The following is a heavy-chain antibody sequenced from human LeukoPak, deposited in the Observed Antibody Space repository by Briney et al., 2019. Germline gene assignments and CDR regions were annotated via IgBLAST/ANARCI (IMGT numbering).Heavy chain of an antibody. CDR1: GGSVSTDDYY. Sequence: SETLSLTCTVSGGSVSTDDYYWSWIRQPPGKGLEWIGYIHDSGSTNYNPSLKSRVTISVDTSKNQFSLRLSSVSAADAAVYYCARGLGFYDYVWGSHRYTPYYFDYWGQGTLVTVSS. CDR2: IHDSGST. V-gene: IGHV4-61*08. J-gene: IGHJ4*02. D-gene: IGHD3-16*02. CDR3: ARGLGFYDYVWGSHRYTPYYFDY.